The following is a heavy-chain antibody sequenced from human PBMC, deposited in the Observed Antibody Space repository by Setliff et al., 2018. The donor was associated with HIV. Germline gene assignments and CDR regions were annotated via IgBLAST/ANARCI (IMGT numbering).Heavy chain of an antibody. CDR3: ASPASGGSSGQYHY. CDR1: GGSISTNSYY. Sequence: PSETLSLTCTVSGGSISTNSYYWGWIRQYPGKGLEWVGNVHNSGGTNYNPSLKSRVTISVDTSKNQFSLKLSSVTAADTAVYYCASPASGGSSGQYHYWGQGTLVTVSS. J-gene: IGHJ4*02. D-gene: IGHD6-19*01. V-gene: IGHV4-39*01. CDR2: VHNSGGT.